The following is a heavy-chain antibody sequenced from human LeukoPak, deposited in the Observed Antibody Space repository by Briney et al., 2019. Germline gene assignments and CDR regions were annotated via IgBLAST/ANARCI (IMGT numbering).Heavy chain of an antibody. Sequence: GGSLRLSCAASGFTFSSYSMNWVRQAPGKGLEWVSSISSSSSYIYYADSVKGRFTISRDNAKNSLYLQMNSLRAEDTAVYYCARAGEYCSSTSCYYSPHPGWFDPWGQGTLVTVSS. D-gene: IGHD2-2*01. J-gene: IGHJ5*02. CDR2: ISSSSSYI. CDR3: ARAGEYCSSTSCYYSPHPGWFDP. V-gene: IGHV3-21*01. CDR1: GFTFSSYS.